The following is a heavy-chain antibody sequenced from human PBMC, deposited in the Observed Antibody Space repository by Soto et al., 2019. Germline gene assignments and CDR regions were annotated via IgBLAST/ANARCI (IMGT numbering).Heavy chain of an antibody. CDR1: GGSISSSSYY. D-gene: IGHD3-10*01. CDR2: IYYSGST. V-gene: IGHV4-39*02. CDR3: ARDPMSGSYYTRNSPFDY. J-gene: IGHJ4*02. Sequence: SETLSLTCTVSGGSISSSSYYWGWIRQPPGKGLEWIGSIYYSGSTYYNPSLKSRVTISVDTSKNQFSLKLSSVTAADTAVYYFARDPMSGSYYTRNSPFDYWGQGTLVTVSS.